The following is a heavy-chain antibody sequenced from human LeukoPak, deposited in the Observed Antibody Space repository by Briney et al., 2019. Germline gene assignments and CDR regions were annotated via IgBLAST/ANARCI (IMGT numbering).Heavy chain of an antibody. CDR3: ARDFGSSKYYGGNSGDY. V-gene: IGHV1-2*02. CDR1: GYTFTSYA. CDR2: INPNSGGT. J-gene: IGHJ4*02. Sequence: ASVKVSCKASGYTFTSYAMNWVRQAPGQGLEWMGWINPNSGGTNYAQKFQGRVTMTRDTSISTAYMELSRLRSDDTAVYYCARDFGSSKYYGGNSGDYWGQGTLVTVSS. D-gene: IGHD4-23*01.